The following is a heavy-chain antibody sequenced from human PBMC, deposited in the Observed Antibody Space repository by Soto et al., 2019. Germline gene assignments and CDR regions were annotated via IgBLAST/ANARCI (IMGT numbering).Heavy chain of an antibody. CDR1: GGTFSSYA. V-gene: IGHV1-69*13. CDR2: IIPIFGTA. Sequence: SVKVSCKASGGTFSSYAISWVRQAPGQGLEWMGGIIPIFGTANYAQKFQGRVTITADASTSTAYMELSSLRSEDTAVYYRATAPLAPRIFGRDVWCREATVAVSS. D-gene: IGHD2-15*01. CDR3: ATAPLAPRIFGRDV. J-gene: IGHJ6*02.